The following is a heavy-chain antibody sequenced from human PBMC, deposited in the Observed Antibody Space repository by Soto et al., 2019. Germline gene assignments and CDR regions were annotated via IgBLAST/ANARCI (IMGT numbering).Heavy chain of an antibody. Sequence: ASVKVSCKASGGTFSSYTISWVRQAPGQGLEWMGRIIPILGIANYAQKFQGRVTITADKSTSTAYMEVSSLRSEDTAVYYCAGIDYCSSTSCYANYYYYYMDVWGKGTTVTVSS. V-gene: IGHV1-69*02. J-gene: IGHJ6*03. CDR2: IIPILGIA. CDR3: AGIDYCSSTSCYANYYYYYMDV. D-gene: IGHD2-2*01. CDR1: GGTFSSYT.